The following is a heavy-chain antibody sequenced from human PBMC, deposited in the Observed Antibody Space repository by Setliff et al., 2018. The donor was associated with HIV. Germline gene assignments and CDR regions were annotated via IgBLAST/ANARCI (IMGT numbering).Heavy chain of an antibody. J-gene: IGHJ4*02. Sequence: GSVKVSCKASGYTFTSYVMHWVRQAPGQRLEWMGWINAGNGNTKYSQEFQGRVTITRDTSASTAYMELSSLRSEDMAVYYCARGFYDSNGYYSYFDHWGQGTLVTVSS. V-gene: IGHV1-3*03. CDR1: GYTFTSYV. CDR2: INAGNGNT. CDR3: ARGFYDSNGYYSYFDH. D-gene: IGHD3-22*01.